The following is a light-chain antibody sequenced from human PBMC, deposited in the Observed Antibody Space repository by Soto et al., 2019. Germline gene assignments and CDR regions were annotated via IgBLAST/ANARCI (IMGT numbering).Light chain of an antibody. CDR3: QQFNNWPNT. J-gene: IGKJ2*01. CDR2: VAS. CDR1: QSVNQK. Sequence: EIVLTQSPATLSVSPGERATLSCRASQSVNQKLGWYQQIPGQAPRLLIYVASFMATGIPARYSGRGSGTEYTLTISNLQAEDCAVYYCQQFNNWPNTSGQGTRLQIK. V-gene: IGKV3-15*01.